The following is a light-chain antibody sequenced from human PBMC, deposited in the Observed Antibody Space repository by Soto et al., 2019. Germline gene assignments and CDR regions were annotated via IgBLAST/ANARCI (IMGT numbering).Light chain of an antibody. CDR1: QSVTISY. CDR3: QQYGSSGT. V-gene: IGKV3-20*01. J-gene: IGKJ1*01. Sequence: EIVLTQSPGTLSLSPGERATLSCRASQSVTISYSAWYQQKPGQAPRLLFSGASNRATGIPDRFSGSGSGTDFTLTISRLEPEDFAVYYCQQYGSSGTFGQGTKVDIK. CDR2: GAS.